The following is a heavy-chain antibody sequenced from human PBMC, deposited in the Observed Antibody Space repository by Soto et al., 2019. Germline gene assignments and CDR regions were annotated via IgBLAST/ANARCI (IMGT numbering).Heavy chain of an antibody. J-gene: IGHJ5*02. D-gene: IGHD6-19*01. CDR2: ISNDGINK. Sequence: VRLVESGGGVVKPGRSLRLSCTASGFSFSSYAMYWFRQPPGKGLEWVAVISNDGINKHYADSVKGRVTVSRDNSSHSLDLQLNSLRGEDTAMYYCARDMYSSDYFVKWFEPWGQGTLVTVSS. V-gene: IGHV3-30-3*01. CDR3: ARDMYSSDYFVKWFEP. CDR1: GFSFSSYA.